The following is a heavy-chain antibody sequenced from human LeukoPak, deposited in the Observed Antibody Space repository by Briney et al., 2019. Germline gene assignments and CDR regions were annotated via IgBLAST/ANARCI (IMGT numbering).Heavy chain of an antibody. V-gene: IGHV3-48*03. CDR2: IASDGSI. CDR1: GFIVSSCE. D-gene: IGHD1-26*01. CDR3: AIVVGYFDY. J-gene: IGHJ4*02. Sequence: GGSLRLSCAVSGFIVSSCEMNWVRQAPGKGLQWISFIASDGSIEYADSVKGRFTLSRDNAKNSLFLQMNRLRTEDTAVYYCAIVVGYFDYWGQGTLVTVSS.